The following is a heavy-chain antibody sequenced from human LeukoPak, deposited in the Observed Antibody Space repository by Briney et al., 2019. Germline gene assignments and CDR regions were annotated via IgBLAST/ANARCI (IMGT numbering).Heavy chain of an antibody. J-gene: IGHJ5*02. CDR1: GFTFSSYA. CDR2: ISGSGGST. V-gene: IGHV3-23*01. CDR3: AKPAPYDYGDFLNWFDP. Sequence: GESLRLSCAASGFTFSSYAMSWVRQAQGKGLEWVSGISGSGGSTYYADSVKGRFTISRDNPKNTLYLQMNSLRAEDTAVYYCAKPAPYDYGDFLNWFDPWGQGTLVTVSS. D-gene: IGHD4-17*01.